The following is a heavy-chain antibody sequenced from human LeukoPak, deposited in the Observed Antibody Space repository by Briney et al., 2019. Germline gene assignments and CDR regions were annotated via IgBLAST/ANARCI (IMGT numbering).Heavy chain of an antibody. CDR3: ARLGGSYYTY. D-gene: IGHD1-26*01. V-gene: IGHV3-7*01. J-gene: IGHJ4*02. Sequence: SGGSLRLSCAASGFTFSSYAMNWVRQAPGKGLEWVANIKQDGGEKYYVDSVKGRFTISRDNAKNSLFLQMNSLRVEDTAVYYCARLGGSYYTYWGQGTLVTVFS. CDR1: GFTFSSYA. CDR2: IKQDGGEK.